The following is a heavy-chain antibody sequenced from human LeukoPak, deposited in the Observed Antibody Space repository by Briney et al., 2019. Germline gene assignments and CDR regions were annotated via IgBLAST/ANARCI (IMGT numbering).Heavy chain of an antibody. Sequence: SETLSLTCGVSGYSITSDRYWGWIRQPPGKGLEWIGSIYHSGSTYYNPSLQSRVTISVDTSKNQFSLKLNSVTAADTAVYYCARNCTSMAGICNWFDPWGQGTLVTVSS. CDR2: IYHSGST. D-gene: IGHD6-19*01. CDR1: GYSITSDRY. CDR3: ARNCTSMAGICNWFDP. V-gene: IGHV4-38-2*01. J-gene: IGHJ5*02.